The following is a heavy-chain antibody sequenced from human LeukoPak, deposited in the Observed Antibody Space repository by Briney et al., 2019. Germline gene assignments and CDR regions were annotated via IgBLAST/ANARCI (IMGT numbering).Heavy chain of an antibody. Sequence: ASVKVSRKASGYTFTSYDINWVRQATGQGLEWMGWINPNSGGTNYAQKFQGRVTMTRDTSISTAYMELSRLRSDDTAVYYCARDRVVVVAADNYYYYMDVWGKGTTVTVSS. CDR1: GYTFTSYD. J-gene: IGHJ6*03. D-gene: IGHD2-15*01. CDR3: ARDRVVVVAADNYYYYMDV. CDR2: INPNSGGT. V-gene: IGHV1-2*02.